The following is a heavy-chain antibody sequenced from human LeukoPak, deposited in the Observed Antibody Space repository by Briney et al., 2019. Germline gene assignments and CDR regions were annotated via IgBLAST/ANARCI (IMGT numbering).Heavy chain of an antibody. J-gene: IGHJ3*02. CDR3: ARGIRLFNLGPYLNAFDI. D-gene: IGHD3-3*01. CDR1: GFTFSSYE. CDR2: ISSSSSYI. Sequence: PGGSLRLSCAASGFTFSSYEMNWVRQAPGKGLEWVSSISSSSSYIYYADSVKGRFTISRDNAKNSLYLQMNSLRAEDTAVYYCARGIRLFNLGPYLNAFDIWGQGTMVTVSS. V-gene: IGHV3-21*01.